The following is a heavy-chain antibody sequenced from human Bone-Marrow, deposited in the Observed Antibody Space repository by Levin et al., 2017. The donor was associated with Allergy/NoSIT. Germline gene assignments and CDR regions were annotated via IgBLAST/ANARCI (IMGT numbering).Heavy chain of an antibody. CDR2: ISSGRNFI. D-gene: IGHD2-2*01. J-gene: IGHJ4*02. Sequence: ETLSLTCAASGFTFSSYSMAWVRQAPGKGLEWVSSISSGRNFIYYVGSVKGRFTISRDNAWNSLYLQMSNLRAEDTAVYYCARVGCSSTRCYDSWGQGTLVTVSS. V-gene: IGHV3-21*01. CDR3: ARVGCSSTRCYDS. CDR1: GFTFSSYS.